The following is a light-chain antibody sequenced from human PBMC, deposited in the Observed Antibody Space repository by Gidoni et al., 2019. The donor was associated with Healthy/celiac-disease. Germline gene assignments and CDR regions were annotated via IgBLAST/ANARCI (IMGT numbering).Light chain of an antibody. Sequence: EIVLTQSPGTLSLSPGERATLSCRASQSVSRSYLAWYQQKPGQAPRLLIYGASRRATGIPDRFSGSGSGTDFTLTISRLEPEDFAVYYCQQYGSSPYTFXXXTKLEIK. V-gene: IGKV3-20*01. CDR1: QSVSRSY. J-gene: IGKJ2*01. CDR2: GAS. CDR3: QQYGSSPYT.